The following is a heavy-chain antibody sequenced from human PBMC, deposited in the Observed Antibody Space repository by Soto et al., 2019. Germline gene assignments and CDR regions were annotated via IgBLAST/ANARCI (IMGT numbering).Heavy chain of an antibody. J-gene: IGHJ4*02. V-gene: IGHV1-69*12. CDR1: GGTFSTYA. CDR3: ASGIQLWLRRINNGYAG. Sequence: QVQLVQSGAEVKKPESSVKVSCKAPGGTFSTYAISWVRQAPGQGLEWMGGLIPMFGTANYAQRFQDRVTITEDEPTNTVYMELSSLRSEDTAVYFCASGIQLWLRRINNGYAGWGQGTLVTVSS. CDR2: LIPMFGTA. D-gene: IGHD5-18*01.